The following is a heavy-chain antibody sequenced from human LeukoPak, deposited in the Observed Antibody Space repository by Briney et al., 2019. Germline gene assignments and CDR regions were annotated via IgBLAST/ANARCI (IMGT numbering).Heavy chain of an antibody. CDR3: ARTAYYYDSSGYDDAFDI. J-gene: IGHJ3*02. CDR2: ISRSGSTR. Sequence: GGSLRLSCAASGFTFSDYYMSWIRQAPGKGLEWVSHISRSGSTRYYADSLKGRFTISRDNAKNSLYLQMNSLKAEDTAVYYCARTAYYYDSSGYDDAFDIWGQGTMVTVSS. CDR1: GFTFSDYY. D-gene: IGHD3-22*01. V-gene: IGHV3-11*01.